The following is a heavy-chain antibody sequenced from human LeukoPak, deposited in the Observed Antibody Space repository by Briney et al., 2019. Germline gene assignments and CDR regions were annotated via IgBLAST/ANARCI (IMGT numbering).Heavy chain of an antibody. CDR3: TTDRHIVVLTGYLDAYDI. J-gene: IGHJ3*02. CDR1: GFTFKNAW. CDR2: IKSKTDSGTT. D-gene: IGHD2-21*02. Sequence: PGGSLRLSCAASGFTFKNAWMSWVRHAPGKGLEWIGRIKSKTDSGTTDYAAPVKAPVKGRFTISRDDSKNTLYLQMNSLKTEDTAVSYCTTDRHIVVLTGYLDAYDIWGQGTMVTVSS. V-gene: IGHV3-15*01.